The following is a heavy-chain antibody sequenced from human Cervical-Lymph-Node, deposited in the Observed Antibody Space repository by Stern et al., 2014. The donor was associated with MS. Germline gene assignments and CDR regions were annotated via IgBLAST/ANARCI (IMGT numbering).Heavy chain of an antibody. CDR2: ISGSDGST. V-gene: IGHV3-23*04. Sequence: EVQLVESGGTLVQTGGSLRLSCAASGFTFSSYAMSWVRQAPGKGLEGVSVISGSDGSTFYADSVKGRFTISRDNSKNTLFLQMNSLRAEDTAVYYCAKVYGSGPFDYWGQGTLVTVSS. CDR3: AKVYGSGPFDY. CDR1: GFTFSSYA. J-gene: IGHJ4*02. D-gene: IGHD6-19*01.